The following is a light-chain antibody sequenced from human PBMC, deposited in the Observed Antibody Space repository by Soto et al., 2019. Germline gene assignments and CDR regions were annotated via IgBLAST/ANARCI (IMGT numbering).Light chain of an antibody. CDR3: QQSYSTPPT. J-gene: IGKJ2*01. CDR1: QSISSY. CDR2: AAS. Sequence: DIQMTQSPSSLSASVGDRVTITCRASQSISSYLNLYQQKPGKAPKLLIYAASSLQSGVTSRFSGSGSGTDFTLTISSLQPEDFATYYCQQSYSTPPTFGQGTKLQIK. V-gene: IGKV1-39*01.